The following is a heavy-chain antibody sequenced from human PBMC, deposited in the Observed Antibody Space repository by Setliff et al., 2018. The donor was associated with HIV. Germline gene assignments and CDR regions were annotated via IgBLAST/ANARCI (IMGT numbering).Heavy chain of an antibody. Sequence: GGSLRLSCTGSGCTFGDFAMNWVRQASGKGLEWVGSIRSKPYGGTTEYAAAVKGRLTLSRDDSKSIAHLQMNSLKTEDTAVYYCTRGLGGFDSSGYYTSAFDVWGQGTMVTVSS. CDR2: IRSKPYGGTT. D-gene: IGHD3-22*01. J-gene: IGHJ3*01. CDR3: TRGLGGFDSSGYYTSAFDV. CDR1: GCTFGDFA. V-gene: IGHV3-49*04.